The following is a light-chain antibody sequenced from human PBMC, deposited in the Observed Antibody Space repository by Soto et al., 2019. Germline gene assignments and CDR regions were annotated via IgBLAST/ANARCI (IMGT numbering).Light chain of an antibody. Sequence: EIVMTQSPATLSVSPGERATLSCRASQSVSSDLAWYQQKPGQAPRLLIYGASSRATGIPARFSGSGSGTEFALTISSLEYEDYAVYYCQQCNNWPRTFGQGTKVEIK. J-gene: IGKJ1*01. CDR2: GAS. CDR1: QSVSSD. V-gene: IGKV3-15*01. CDR3: QQCNNWPRT.